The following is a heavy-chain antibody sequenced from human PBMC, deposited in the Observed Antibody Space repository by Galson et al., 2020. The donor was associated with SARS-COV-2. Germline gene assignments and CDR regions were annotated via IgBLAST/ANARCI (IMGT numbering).Heavy chain of an antibody. J-gene: IGHJ4*02. CDR2: VRNKANSYST. Sequence: GGSLRLSCAASGFTFTDHFIDWVRQAPGKGLEWIGRVRNKANSYSTDYSASVRGRFTLSRDDSKNSLYLQMDSLKTKDTAVYYCARDNTVYGIDSWGQGTLVTVSS. CDR1: GFTFTDHF. CDR3: ARDNTVYGIDS. V-gene: IGHV3-72*01. D-gene: IGHD4-17*01.